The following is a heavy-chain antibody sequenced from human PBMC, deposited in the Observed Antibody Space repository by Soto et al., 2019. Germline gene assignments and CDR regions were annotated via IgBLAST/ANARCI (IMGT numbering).Heavy chain of an antibody. CDR2: ISAYNGNT. D-gene: IGHD1-7*01. J-gene: IGHJ5*02. CDR1: GYTFTSYG. CDR3: ARMMLELRRRITIRWFDP. V-gene: IGHV1-18*01. Sequence: ASVKVSCKASGYTFTSYGISWVRQAPGQGLEWMGWISAYNGNTNYAQKLQGRVTMTTDTFTSTAYMELRSLRSDDTAVYYCARMMLELRRRITIRWFDPWGQGTLVTVSS.